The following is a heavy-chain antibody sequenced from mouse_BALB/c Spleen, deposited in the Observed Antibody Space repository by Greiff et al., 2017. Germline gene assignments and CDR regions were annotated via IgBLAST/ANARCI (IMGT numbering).Heavy chain of an antibody. CDR3: SKGSFDY. Sequence: QVQLQQPGAELVKPGASVKLSCKASGYTFTSYYMYWVKQRPGHGLEWIGGINPSTGYTEYNQKFKDKATLTADKSSSTAYMQLISLTSGDSAVYVISKGSFDYWGQGTLVTVSA. CDR1: GYTFTSYY. V-gene: IGHV1S81*02. CDR2: INPSTGYT. J-gene: IGHJ3*01.